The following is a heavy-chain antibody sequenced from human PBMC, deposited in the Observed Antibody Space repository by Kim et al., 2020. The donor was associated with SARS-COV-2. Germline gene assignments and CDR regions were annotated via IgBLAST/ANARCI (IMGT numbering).Heavy chain of an antibody. CDR1: GYSFSSNW. D-gene: IGHD1-26*01. J-gene: IGHJ3*02. V-gene: IGHV5-51*01. Sequence: GESLKISCKGSGYSFSSNWIGWVRQMPGKGLEWMGIIYPDDSDIRYSPSFQGQVTISADKSISTGYLQWSSLKASDTAMYYCASGGGVGASYDAFDIWGQGTMITVSS. CDR3: ASGGGVGASYDAFDI. CDR2: IYPDDSDI.